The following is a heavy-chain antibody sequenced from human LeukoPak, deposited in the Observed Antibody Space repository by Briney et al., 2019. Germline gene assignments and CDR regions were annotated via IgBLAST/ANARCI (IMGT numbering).Heavy chain of an antibody. CDR3: ARVVVDCSSTSCHYYYMDV. CDR2: ISSSGSTI. D-gene: IGHD2-2*01. CDR1: GFTFSDYY. V-gene: IGHV3-11*01. Sequence: GGSLRLSCAASGFTFSDYYMSWIRQAPGKGLEWVSYISSSGSTIYYADPVKGRFTISRDNAKNSLYLQMNSLRAEDTAVYYCARVVVDCSSTSCHYYYMDVWGKGTTVTVSS. J-gene: IGHJ6*03.